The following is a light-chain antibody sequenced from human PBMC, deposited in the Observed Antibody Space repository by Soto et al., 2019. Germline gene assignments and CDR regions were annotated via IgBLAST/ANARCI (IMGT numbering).Light chain of an antibody. J-gene: IGKJ1*01. V-gene: IGKV1-39*01. CDR1: QSVGGA. Sequence: DIEMTQSPSSLSASVGDRVTITCRAGQSVGGAVNWYQQKPGKAPKLLIYAASTLQSGVPSRVSGRGFGTDFTLTISGLQPDDFATYYCQQSYTTLRTFGPGTKVDIK. CDR2: AAS. CDR3: QQSYTTLRT.